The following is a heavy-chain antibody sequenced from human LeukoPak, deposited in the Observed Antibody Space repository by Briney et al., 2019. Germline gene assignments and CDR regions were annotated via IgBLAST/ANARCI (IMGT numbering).Heavy chain of an antibody. CDR3: ARHGGTRVTLVEVYYFDY. D-gene: IGHD4-11*01. J-gene: IGHJ4*02. V-gene: IGHV4-59*08. Sequence: SETLSLTCTVSAGSISSYYWSWFRQPPGKGLEWIGYIYDSGSTKYNPSLKSRVTISVDTSKNQFSLKLSSVTAADTAVYYCARHGGTRVTLVEVYYFDYWGQGTLVTVSS. CDR1: AGSISSYY. CDR2: IYDSGST.